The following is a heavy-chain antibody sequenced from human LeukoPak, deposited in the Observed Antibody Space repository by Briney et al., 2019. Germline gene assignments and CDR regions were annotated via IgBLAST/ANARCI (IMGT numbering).Heavy chain of an antibody. D-gene: IGHD2-8*01. J-gene: IGHJ4*02. V-gene: IGHV3-53*01. CDR1: GYTVSSKY. Sequence: QPGGSQTLSCTASGYTVSSKYMSWVRQAPGKGLEWVSIIYSDGSTYHADSVKGRFTISRDNSKNTLYLQMNSLRAEDTAIYYCAKGPQTNPPYHYWGQGPGVPVSS. CDR3: AKGPQTNPPYHY. CDR2: IYSDGST.